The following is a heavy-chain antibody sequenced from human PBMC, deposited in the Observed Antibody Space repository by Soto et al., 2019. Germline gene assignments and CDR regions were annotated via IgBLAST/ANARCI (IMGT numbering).Heavy chain of an antibody. CDR2: IKYSGTT. J-gene: IGHJ3*02. V-gene: IGHV4-39*01. D-gene: IGHD1-26*01. Sequence: SETLSLTCTVSGGSISSSRCHWGWIRQPPGKGLEWIASIKYSGTTFYNPSLKSRVTLSVDTSKNQFALKLSSVTAAGTAVYYCERHGITGSYYHAFDIWGQGTMVTVSS. CDR1: GGSISSSRCH. CDR3: ERHGITGSYYHAFDI.